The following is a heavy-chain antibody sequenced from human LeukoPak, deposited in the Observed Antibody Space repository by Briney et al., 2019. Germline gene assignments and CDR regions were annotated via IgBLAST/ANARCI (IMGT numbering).Heavy chain of an antibody. CDR1: GFTVSRNY. Sequence: GGSLRLSCAASGFTVSRNYMSWVRQAPGKGLEWVSVIYSGGSTYYADSVKGRFTISRDNSQNTLYLQMNSLRPEDTAVYYCAKGGASVTRYVDYWGQGTLVTVSS. D-gene: IGHD4-17*01. CDR3: AKGGASVTRYVDY. V-gene: IGHV3-53*05. J-gene: IGHJ4*02. CDR2: IYSGGST.